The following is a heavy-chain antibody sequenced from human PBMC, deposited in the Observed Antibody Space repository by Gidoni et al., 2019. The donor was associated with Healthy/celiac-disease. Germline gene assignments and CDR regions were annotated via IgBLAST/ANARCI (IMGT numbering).Heavy chain of an antibody. Sequence: EVQLLESGGGLVQPGASLRLSCAASGFTFSSYAMSWVRPAPGKGLEWVSAISGSGGSTYYADSVKGRFTISRDNSKNTLYLQMNSLRAEDTAVYYCAKGGGSGYDFDYWGQGTLVTVSS. CDR3: AKGGGSGYDFDY. D-gene: IGHD5-12*01. J-gene: IGHJ4*02. CDR2: ISGSGGST. CDR1: GFTFSSYA. V-gene: IGHV3-23*01.